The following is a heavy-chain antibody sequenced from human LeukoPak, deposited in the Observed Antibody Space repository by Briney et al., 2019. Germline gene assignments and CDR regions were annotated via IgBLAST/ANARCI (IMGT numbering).Heavy chain of an antibody. J-gene: IGHJ4*02. CDR1: GFTFSSYS. CDR2: ISSSSSYI. CDR3: ARAGITMVVVVD. V-gene: IGHV3-21*01. Sequence: GGSLRLSCAASGFTFSSYSMNWVRQAPGKGLEWVSSISSSSSYIYYADSVKGRFTISRDNAKNSLYLQMNSLRAEDTAVYYCARAGITMVVVVDWGQGTLVTVSS. D-gene: IGHD3-22*01.